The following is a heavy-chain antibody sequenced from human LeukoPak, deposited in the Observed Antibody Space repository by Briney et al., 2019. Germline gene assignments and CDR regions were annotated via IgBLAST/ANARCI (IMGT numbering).Heavy chain of an antibody. CDR1: GFTLNGFV. CDR3: AKDSYIKDGMFDP. V-gene: IGHV3-73*01. J-gene: IGHJ5*02. D-gene: IGHD4-11*01. Sequence: PGGSLRLSCAASGFTLNGFVMHWVRQASGKGLEWVGRIRSKANSYATAYGASVKGRFTISRDDSKNTAYLQMNSLRAEDTAVYYCAKDSYIKDGMFDPWGQGTLVTVSS. CDR2: IRSKANSYAT.